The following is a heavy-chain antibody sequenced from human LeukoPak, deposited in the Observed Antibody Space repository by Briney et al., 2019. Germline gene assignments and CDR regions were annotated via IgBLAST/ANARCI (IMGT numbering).Heavy chain of an antibody. D-gene: IGHD3/OR15-3a*01. V-gene: IGHV4-59*01. J-gene: IGHJ4*02. CDR2: IYYSGST. CDR1: GGSISSYY. Sequence: SETLSLTCTVSGGSISSYYWSWIRQPPGKGLEWIGYIYYSGSTNYNPSLKSRVTISVDTSKNQVSLKLSSVTAADTAVYYCARAVRGHYYFDYWGQGTLVTVSS. CDR3: ARAVRGHYYFDY.